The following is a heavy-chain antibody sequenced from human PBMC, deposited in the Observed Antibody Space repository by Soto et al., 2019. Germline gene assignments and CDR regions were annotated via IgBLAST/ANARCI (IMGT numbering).Heavy chain of an antibody. J-gene: IGHJ2*01. Sequence: QLQLQESGPGLVKPSETLSLTCTVSGGSISSNSYYWGWIRQPPGKGLEWIGNVYYSGSTYYSPSLKSRVTMSADASMKQFSLKLNSVSAADTAVYSCARLVGFEAHWDFDLWGRGTLVTVSS. CDR3: ARLVGFEAHWDFDL. CDR1: GGSISSNSYY. V-gene: IGHV4-39*01. D-gene: IGHD3-10*01. CDR2: VYYSGST.